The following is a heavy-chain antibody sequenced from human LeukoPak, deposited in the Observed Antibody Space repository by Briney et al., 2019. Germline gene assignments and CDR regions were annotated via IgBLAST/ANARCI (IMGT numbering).Heavy chain of an antibody. J-gene: IGHJ4*02. CDR1: GFTFSSYG. V-gene: IGHV3-30*03. CDR3: ARRTPGDPDD. D-gene: IGHD4-17*01. CDR2: ISYDGSNK. Sequence: GRSLRLSCAASGFTFSSYGMHWVRQAPGKGLEWVAVISYDGSNKYYADSVKGRFTISRDNSKNTLYLQMNSLRAEDTAVYYCARRTPGDPDDWGQGTLVTVSS.